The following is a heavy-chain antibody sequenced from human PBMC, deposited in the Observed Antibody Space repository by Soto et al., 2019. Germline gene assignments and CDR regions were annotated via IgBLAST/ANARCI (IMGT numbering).Heavy chain of an antibody. CDR3: AHRRDYNGNWDGGYLDS. Sequence: QITLKESGPALMKATQTLTLTCTFSGFSLTARPVGLGCLRQAPGKALEWLAFAYWDDDNRYNPSLRNRLTITKDTSKSHVVLTMTNMDPVDTATYYGAHRRDYNGNWDGGYLDSWGPGTLVTVSS. V-gene: IGHV2-5*02. CDR1: GFSLTARPVG. J-gene: IGHJ4*02. CDR2: AYWDDDN. D-gene: IGHD1-1*01.